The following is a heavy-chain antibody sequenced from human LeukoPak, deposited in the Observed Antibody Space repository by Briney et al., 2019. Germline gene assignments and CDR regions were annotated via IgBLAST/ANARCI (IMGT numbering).Heavy chain of an antibody. CDR2: IYTSGST. CDR3: ARAVSESNMAYDYVWGSYRSPWGYYYYYMDV. CDR1: GGSISSGSYY. Sequence: PSETLSLTCTVSGGSISSGSYYWNWIRQPAGKGLEWIGRIYTSGSTNYNPPLKSRVTISVDTSKNQFSLKLSSVTAADTAVYYCARAVSESNMAYDYVWGSYRSPWGYYYYYMDVWGKGTTVTISS. V-gene: IGHV4-61*02. D-gene: IGHD3-16*02. J-gene: IGHJ6*03.